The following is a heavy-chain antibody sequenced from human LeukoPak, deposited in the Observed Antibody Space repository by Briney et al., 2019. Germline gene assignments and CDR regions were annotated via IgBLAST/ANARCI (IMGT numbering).Heavy chain of an antibody. Sequence: ASVKVSCKASGYTFSDYYIHWVRQAPGQGLEWMGWINPKSADTNYAQEFQGRGTMTRDTSISTAFIELSRLISDDTAVYYCARGPGLGVPAVILDYYGLDVWGQGTTVTVSS. V-gene: IGHV1-2*02. CDR1: GYTFSDYY. CDR2: INPKSADT. J-gene: IGHJ6*02. CDR3: ARGPGLGVPAVILDYYGLDV. D-gene: IGHD2-2*01.